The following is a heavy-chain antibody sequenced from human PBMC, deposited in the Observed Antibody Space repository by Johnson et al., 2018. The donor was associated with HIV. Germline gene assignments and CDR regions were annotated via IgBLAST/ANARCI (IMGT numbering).Heavy chain of an antibody. Sequence: QVQLVESGRGLVQPGGSLRLSCAASGFTFSNYGMHWVRQAPGKGLEGVAFIRSDGSNKYYGDSVKGRFTISRDNSKNTLYLQMNSLRVEDTAVYYCAKSDYPGIASSVLELGDNVRGLLGLRWAMWG. CDR3: AKSDYPGIASSVLELGDNVRGLLGLRWAM. V-gene: IGHV3-30*02. D-gene: IGHD6-13*01. CDR1: GFTFSNYG. CDR2: IRSDGSNK. J-gene: IGHJ1*01.